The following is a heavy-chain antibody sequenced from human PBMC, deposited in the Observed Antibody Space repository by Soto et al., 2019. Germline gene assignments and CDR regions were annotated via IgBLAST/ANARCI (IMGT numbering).Heavy chain of an antibody. Sequence: SETLSLTCAVYGGSFSGYYWSWILQPPGKGLEWIGEINHSGSTNYNPSLKSRVTISVDTSKNQFSLKLSSVTAADTAVYYCARGFVVGATSYYYGMDVWGQGTTVTVSS. CDR3: ARGFVVGATSYYYGMDV. V-gene: IGHV4-34*01. D-gene: IGHD1-26*01. J-gene: IGHJ6*02. CDR1: GGSFSGYY. CDR2: INHSGST.